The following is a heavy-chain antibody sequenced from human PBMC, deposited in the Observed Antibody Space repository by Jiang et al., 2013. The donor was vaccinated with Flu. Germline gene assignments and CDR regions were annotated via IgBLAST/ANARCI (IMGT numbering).Heavy chain of an antibody. J-gene: IGHJ4*02. V-gene: IGHV1-69*17. CDR3: ARASFGGQHLGDH. CDR1: GGTFGTSA. Sequence: QLVESGAEVKKPGSSVKVSCKASGGTFGTSAINWVRQAPGQGLEWMGGIVPVVDIINYAQNFQGRVTITADRSTGTAYMELTNLTSADTAVYYCARASFGGQHLGDHWGQGTLVTVSS. CDR2: IVPVVDII. D-gene: IGHD3-10*01.